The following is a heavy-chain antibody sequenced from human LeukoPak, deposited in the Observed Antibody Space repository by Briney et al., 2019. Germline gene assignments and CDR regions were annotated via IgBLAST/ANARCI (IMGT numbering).Heavy chain of an antibody. D-gene: IGHD3-9*01. J-gene: IGHJ4*02. CDR2: ITGSGGNT. CDR3: AKWGDYDVLTGYYVTDY. CDR1: GFTFSNYA. Sequence: GASLRLSCAASGFTFSNYAMSWVRQAPGKGLEWVSAITGSGGNTYYADSVKGRFTISRDNSKNTVFLQMNSLRAEDTAVYYCAKWGDYDVLTGYYVTDYWGQGTLVTVSS. V-gene: IGHV3-23*01.